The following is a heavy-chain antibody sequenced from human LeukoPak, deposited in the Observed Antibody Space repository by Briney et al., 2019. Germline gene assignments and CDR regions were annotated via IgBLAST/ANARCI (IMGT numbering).Heavy chain of an antibody. CDR3: ARFAAGGSYYYYMDV. CDR2: IGTSSTTI. V-gene: IGHV3-48*01. Sequence: GSLRLSCAASGFTFSDYYMNWVRQPPGKGLEWVSNIGTSSTTIYYADSVKGRFTISRDNAKNSLYLQMNSLRADDTAVYYCARFAAGGSYYYYMDVWGKGTTVTVSS. J-gene: IGHJ6*03. D-gene: IGHD6-25*01. CDR1: GFTFSDYY.